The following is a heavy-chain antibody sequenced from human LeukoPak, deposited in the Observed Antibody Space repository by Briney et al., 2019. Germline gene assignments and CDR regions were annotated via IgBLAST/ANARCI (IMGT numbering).Heavy chain of an antibody. Sequence: SETLSLTCTVSGGSISSYYWSWIRQPPGKGLEWIGYIYYSGSANYNPSLKSRVTISVDTSKNQFSLKLSSVTAADTAVYYCARDRLTYYYDSSGSPDHNWFDPWGQGTLVTVSS. CDR3: ARDRLTYYYDSSGSPDHNWFDP. J-gene: IGHJ5*02. CDR1: GGSISSYY. D-gene: IGHD3-22*01. CDR2: IYYSGSA. V-gene: IGHV4-59*01.